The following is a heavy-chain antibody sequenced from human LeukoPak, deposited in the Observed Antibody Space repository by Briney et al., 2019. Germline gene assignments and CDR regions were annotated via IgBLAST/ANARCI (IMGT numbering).Heavy chain of an antibody. CDR1: GYTFTSYG. J-gene: IGHJ4*02. V-gene: IGHV1-18*01. CDR3: ARGSIVVVPAAPSYFDY. D-gene: IGHD2-2*01. CDR2: ISAYNGNT. Sequence: GASVKVSCKASGYTFTSYGISWVRQAPGQGLEWMGWISAYNGNTNYAQKFQGRVTMTRDTSTSTVYMELSSLRSEDTAVYYCARGSIVVVPAAPSYFDYWGQGTLVTVSS.